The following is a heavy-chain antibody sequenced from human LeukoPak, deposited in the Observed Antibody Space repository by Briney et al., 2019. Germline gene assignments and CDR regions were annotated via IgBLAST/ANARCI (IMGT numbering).Heavy chain of an antibody. Sequence: ASVKVSCKASGYTFTSYYIHWVRQAPGQGLEWMGIINPSGGSTIYAQKFQGRVTITRDMSTSTVYMELSSLRSEDTAVYYCARETSQKGAHYMDVWGKGTTVTISS. CDR2: INPSGGST. J-gene: IGHJ6*03. D-gene: IGHD3-16*01. V-gene: IGHV1-46*01. CDR1: GYTFTSYY. CDR3: ARETSQKGAHYMDV.